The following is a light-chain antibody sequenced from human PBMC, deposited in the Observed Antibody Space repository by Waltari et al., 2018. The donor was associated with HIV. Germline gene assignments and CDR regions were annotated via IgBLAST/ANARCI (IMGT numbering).Light chain of an antibody. Sequence: QSVLTQPPSASGTPGQRVTISCSGSSSNIRSNTVNWYQRLPGTAPKLLISGNKNRPSGVPDRFSASKSGTSASLAITGLQPEDEADYFCQSYDSTLNAAVVFGGGTKLTVL. J-gene: IGLJ2*01. CDR2: GNK. V-gene: IGLV1-44*01. CDR1: SSNIRSNT. CDR3: QSYDSTLNAAVV.